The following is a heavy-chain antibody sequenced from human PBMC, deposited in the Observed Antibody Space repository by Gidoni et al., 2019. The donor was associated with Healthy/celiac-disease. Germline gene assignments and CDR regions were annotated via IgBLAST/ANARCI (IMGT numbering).Heavy chain of an antibody. V-gene: IGHV4-4*07. CDR1: GGSISTYY. CDR2: LYTSGST. CDR3: ARHTSIWYYGMDV. J-gene: IGHJ6*02. Sequence: QVQLQESGPGLVKPSETLSLTCTVSGGSISTYYWSWIRQPAGKGLEWIGRLYTSGSTNYNPSLKSRVTMSVDTSKNQFSLKLSSVTAADTAIYYCARHTSIWYYGMDVWGQGTTVTVSS. D-gene: IGHD6-13*01.